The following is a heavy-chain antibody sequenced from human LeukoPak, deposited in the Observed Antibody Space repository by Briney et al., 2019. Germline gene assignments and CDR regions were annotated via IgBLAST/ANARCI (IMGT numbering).Heavy chain of an antibody. Sequence: GGSLRLSCAAPGFTFSDYYMSWIRQTPGKGLEWISYISSSGSTISYADSVKGRFIISRDNAKNSLYLQMNSLRAEDTAVYYCARVNPTLSGYYPGWGQGTLDTVSS. CDR2: ISSSGSTI. V-gene: IGHV3-11*01. D-gene: IGHD3-3*01. CDR3: ARVNPTLSGYYPG. J-gene: IGHJ4*02. CDR1: GFTFSDYY.